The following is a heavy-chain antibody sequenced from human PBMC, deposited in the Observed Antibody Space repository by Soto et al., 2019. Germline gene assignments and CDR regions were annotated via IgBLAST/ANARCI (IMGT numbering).Heavy chain of an antibody. CDR3: ASQGVRLGELSPIDC. J-gene: IGHJ4*02. Sequence: KTSETLSLTCTVSGGSISSSSYYWGWIRKPPGKGLACIGSIYYSGTTYYNPSLRSRITISVDTSKNQFSLKLSSVTAADTAVYYCASQGVRLGELSPIDCWGQGTLVTVSS. CDR2: IYYSGTT. CDR1: GGSISSSSYY. V-gene: IGHV4-39*01. D-gene: IGHD3-16*02.